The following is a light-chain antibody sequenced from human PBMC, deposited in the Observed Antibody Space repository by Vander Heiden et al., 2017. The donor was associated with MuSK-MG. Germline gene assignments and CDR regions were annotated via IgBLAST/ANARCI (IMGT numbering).Light chain of an antibody. Sequence: IQMTQFPSSLSASVGDRVTITCRASQSISTSLNWHQQRPGKAPKLLIYAASSLQSGVPSRFSGSGSGTDFTLTISSLQPEDFATYYCQQSYSSRYTFGQGTKMEIK. V-gene: IGKV1-39*01. CDR1: QSISTS. J-gene: IGKJ2*01. CDR2: AAS. CDR3: QQSYSSRYT.